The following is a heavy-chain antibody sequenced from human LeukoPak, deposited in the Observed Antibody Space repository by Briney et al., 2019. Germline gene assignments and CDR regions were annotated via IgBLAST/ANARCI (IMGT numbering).Heavy chain of an antibody. CDR2: IIPIFGTA. CDR3: GTHIGNSPVFDY. Sequence: SVKVSCKASGGTFSSYAISWVRQAPGQGREWMGGIIPIFGTANYAQKFQGRVTITADESTSTAYMELSSLRSEDTAVYYCGTHIGNSPVFDYWGQGTLVTVSS. V-gene: IGHV1-69*13. CDR1: GGTFSSYA. J-gene: IGHJ4*02. D-gene: IGHD4-23*01.